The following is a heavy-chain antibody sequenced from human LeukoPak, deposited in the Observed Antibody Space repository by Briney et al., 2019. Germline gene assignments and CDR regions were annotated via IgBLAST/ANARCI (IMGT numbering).Heavy chain of an antibody. V-gene: IGHV4-59*01. CDR1: GDSISSYY. CDR3: ATSYYDYDRWDY. Sequence: SETLSLTCTVSGDSISSYYWSWIRQPPGKGLEWIGYIYYGGSTKYSPSLKSRVTMSVDTSNSRFSLNLASVTAADTAVYYCATSYYDYDRWDYWSQGTLVTVSS. D-gene: IGHD3-3*01. J-gene: IGHJ4*02. CDR2: IYYGGST.